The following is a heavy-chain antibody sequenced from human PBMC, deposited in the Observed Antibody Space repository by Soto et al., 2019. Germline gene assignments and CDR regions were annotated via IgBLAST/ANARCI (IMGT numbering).Heavy chain of an antibody. D-gene: IGHD3-10*01. CDR1: GYTFTSYY. J-gene: IGHJ6*03. Sequence: GASVKVSCKASGYTFTSYYMHWVRQAPGQGLEWMGIINPSGGSTSYAQKFQGRVTMTRDTSTSTVYMELSSLRSEDTAVYYCARDPRGVIIRGYMDVWGKGTTVTVSS. CDR2: INPSGGST. V-gene: IGHV1-46*03. CDR3: ARDPRGVIIRGYMDV.